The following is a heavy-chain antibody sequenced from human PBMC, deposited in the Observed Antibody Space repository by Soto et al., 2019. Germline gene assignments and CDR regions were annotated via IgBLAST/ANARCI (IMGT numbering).Heavy chain of an antibody. D-gene: IGHD7-27*01. Sequence: GGSLRLSCAASGFTFSNAWMSWVRQAPGKGLEWVGRIKSKTDGGTTDYAAPVKGRFTISRDDSKNTLYLPMNSLKTEDTAVYYCTTAGEPTRGDAFDIWGQGTMVTVSS. CDR2: IKSKTDGGTT. V-gene: IGHV3-15*01. J-gene: IGHJ3*02. CDR1: GFTFSNAW. CDR3: TTAGEPTRGDAFDI.